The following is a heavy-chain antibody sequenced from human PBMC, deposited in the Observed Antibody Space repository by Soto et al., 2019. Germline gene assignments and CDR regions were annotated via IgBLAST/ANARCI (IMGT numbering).Heavy chain of an antibody. CDR3: ARVFLGELHSGFDY. D-gene: IGHD3-3*01. J-gene: IGHJ4*02. CDR2: IYHSGST. V-gene: IGHV4-38-2*01. CDR1: DYSISSGYY. Sequence: LSLTCAVSDYSISSGYYWGWIRQPPGKGLEWIGSIYHSGSTYYNPSLKSRVTISVDTPKNQFSLKLSSVTAADTAVYYCARVFLGELHSGFDYWGQGTLVTVSS.